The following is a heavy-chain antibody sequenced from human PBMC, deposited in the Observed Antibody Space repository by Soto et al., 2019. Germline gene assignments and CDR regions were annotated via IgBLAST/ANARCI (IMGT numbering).Heavy chain of an antibody. Sequence: QVQLQESGPGLVKPSQTLSLTCTVSGGSISSGNYYWSWIRQPPGKGLEWIGFISYSGSTYYNATPTPPLTLTVAPSTNPFTLNLNSLPAPDTAVYSCATLATSATGLYYFDSWGHGTLVTVSS. J-gene: IGHJ4*01. CDR3: ATLATSATGLYYFDS. CDR2: ISYSGST. V-gene: IGHV4-30-4*01. D-gene: IGHD3-10*01. CDR1: GGSISSGNYY.